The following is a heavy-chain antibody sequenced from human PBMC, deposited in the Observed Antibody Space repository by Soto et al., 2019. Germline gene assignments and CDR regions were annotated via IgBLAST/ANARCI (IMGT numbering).Heavy chain of an antibody. J-gene: IGHJ4*02. CDR2: INSDGSST. Sequence: GGSLRLSCAASGFTFSSYWMHWVRQAPGKGLVWVSRINSDGSSTSYADSVKGRFTISRDNAKNTLYLQMNSLRAEDTAVYYCARARTRSHFDYWGQGTLVTGSS. V-gene: IGHV3-74*01. D-gene: IGHD1-7*01. CDR1: GFTFSSYW. CDR3: ARARTRSHFDY.